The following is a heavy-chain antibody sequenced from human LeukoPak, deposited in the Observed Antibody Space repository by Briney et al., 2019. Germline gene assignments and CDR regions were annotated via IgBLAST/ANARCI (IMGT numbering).Heavy chain of an antibody. V-gene: IGHV3-23*01. Sequence: PGGSLRLSCAASGFTFSDYYMSWIRQAPGKGLEWVSIINDGGGNTYYADSVKGRFTISRDNSKNTLYLQMNSLRAEDTAVYYCAKDRGYFDLWGRGTLVTASS. D-gene: IGHD3-10*01. CDR2: INDGGGNT. CDR3: AKDRGYFDL. J-gene: IGHJ2*01. CDR1: GFTFSDYY.